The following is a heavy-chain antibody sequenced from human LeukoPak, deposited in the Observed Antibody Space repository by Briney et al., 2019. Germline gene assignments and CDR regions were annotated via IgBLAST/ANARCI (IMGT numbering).Heavy chain of an antibody. V-gene: IGHV4-31*03. CDR2: IYYSGST. Sequence: SETLSLTCTVSGDSINSGGSYWSWIRQHPGRGLEWIGYIYYSGSTYYNPSLRSRVTISLDTSKKQFSLKLSSVTAADTAVYYCASQANYYGSSGYFHHWGQGTLVTVVS. D-gene: IGHD3-22*01. CDR3: ASQANYYGSSGYFHH. J-gene: IGHJ1*01. CDR1: GDSINSGGSY.